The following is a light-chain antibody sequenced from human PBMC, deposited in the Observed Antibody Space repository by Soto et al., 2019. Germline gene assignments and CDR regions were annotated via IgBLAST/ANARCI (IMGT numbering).Light chain of an antibody. CDR3: SSYTNINTRACV. J-gene: IGLJ1*01. CDR2: DVS. V-gene: IGLV2-18*02. Sequence: QLVLTQPPSVSGSPGQSVTISCTGSTTDIDNYNSVAWYQQAPGTAPKLIIYDVSNRPSGAPDRFSGSTSGNTASLTISGLQAEDEADYYCSSYTNINTRACVFGTGTKLTVL. CDR1: TTDIDNYNS.